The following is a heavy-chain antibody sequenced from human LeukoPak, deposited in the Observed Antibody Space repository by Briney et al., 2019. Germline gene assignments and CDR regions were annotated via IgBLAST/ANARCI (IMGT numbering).Heavy chain of an antibody. Sequence: GGSLRLSCAASGFTFSSYAMSWVRQAPAKGLEWVSAISGSGGSTYYADSVKGRFTISRDNSKNTLYLQMNSLRAEDTAVYYCAKREGDYYYDSSGYGAFDIWGQGTMVTVSS. D-gene: IGHD3-22*01. CDR2: ISGSGGST. CDR3: AKREGDYYYDSSGYGAFDI. CDR1: GFTFSSYA. J-gene: IGHJ3*02. V-gene: IGHV3-23*01.